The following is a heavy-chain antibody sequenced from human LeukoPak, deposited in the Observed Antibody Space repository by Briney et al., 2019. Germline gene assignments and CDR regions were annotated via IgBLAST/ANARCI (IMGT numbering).Heavy chain of an antibody. J-gene: IGHJ5*02. V-gene: IGHV4-34*01. CDR1: GGSFSGYY. CDR2: TNHSGST. CDR3: ARGLYNWNDDWFDP. Sequence: SETLSLTCAVYGGSFSGYYWSWIRQPPGKGLEWIGETNHSGSTNYNPSLKSRVTISVDTSKNQFSLKLSSVTAADTAVYYCARGLYNWNDDWFDPWGQGTLVTVSS. D-gene: IGHD1-1*01.